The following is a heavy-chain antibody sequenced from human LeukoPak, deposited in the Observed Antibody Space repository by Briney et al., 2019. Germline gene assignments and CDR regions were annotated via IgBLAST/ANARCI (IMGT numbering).Heavy chain of an antibody. D-gene: IGHD5-12*01. Sequence: SVKVSCKASGGTFSSYAISWVRQAPGQGLGWMGGIIPIFGTANYAQKFQGRVTITADESTSTAYMELSSLRSEDTAVYYCARDIGGYDPPYFDYWGQGTLVTVSS. V-gene: IGHV1-69*13. CDR2: IIPIFGTA. CDR1: GGTFSSYA. CDR3: ARDIGGYDPPYFDY. J-gene: IGHJ4*02.